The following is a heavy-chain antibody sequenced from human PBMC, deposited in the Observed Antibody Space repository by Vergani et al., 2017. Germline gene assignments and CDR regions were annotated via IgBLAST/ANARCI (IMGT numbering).Heavy chain of an antibody. V-gene: IGHV4-34*01. CDR2: INHSGSI. D-gene: IGHD1-26*01. CDR3: ARRAERWETLLRDDFDV. J-gene: IGHJ3*01. Sequence: QVQLQQWGPGLLKPSETLSLTCAVYGGSLSGYYWSWIRLAPGKGLEWIGEINHSGSINYNPTLKSPFNVSIDTSRDHFSLKLRSVSAADTAVYFCARRAERWETLLRDDFDVWGQGTFVTVSP. CDR1: GGSLSGYY.